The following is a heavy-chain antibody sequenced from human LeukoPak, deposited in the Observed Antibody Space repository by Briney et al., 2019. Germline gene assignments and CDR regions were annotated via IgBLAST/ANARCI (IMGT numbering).Heavy chain of an antibody. Sequence: PGGSLRLSCAASGFTFSSYAMTWVRQPPGRGLEWVSGISDSGGTTYYADSVKGRFTISRDNSKNTLYLHMNSLRAEATALEYSAKDHDERGRPYYFDYWGQGNLVIVSS. CDR3: AKDHDERGRPYYFDY. V-gene: IGHV3-23*01. J-gene: IGHJ4*02. CDR1: GFTFSSYA. D-gene: IGHD3-16*01. CDR2: ISDSGGTT.